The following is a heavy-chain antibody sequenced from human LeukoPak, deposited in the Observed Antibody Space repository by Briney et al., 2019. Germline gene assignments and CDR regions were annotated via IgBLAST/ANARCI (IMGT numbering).Heavy chain of an antibody. CDR3: ARDSERASSGWYMAWIQED. CDR1: GYTFTSYG. Sequence: ASVKVSCKASGYTFTSYGISWVRQAPGQGLEWMGWISAYNGNTNYAQKLQGRVTMTTDTSMSTAYMELRSLRSDDTAVYYCARDSERASSGWYMAWIQEDWGQGTLVTVSS. V-gene: IGHV1-18*01. J-gene: IGHJ4*02. CDR2: ISAYNGNT. D-gene: IGHD6-19*01.